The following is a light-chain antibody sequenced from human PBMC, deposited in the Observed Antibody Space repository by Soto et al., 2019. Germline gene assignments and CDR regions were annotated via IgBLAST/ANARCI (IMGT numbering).Light chain of an antibody. V-gene: IGKV1-39*01. CDR3: QQSYSTPRT. Sequence: DLQMTQAPSSLSASVRDRVTITCRASQSISSYLNWYQQKPGKAPKLLIYAASSLQSGVPSRFSGSGSGTDFTLTVSSLQPEDFATYFCQQSYSTPRTFGQGTKLEFK. CDR1: QSISSY. CDR2: AAS. J-gene: IGKJ1*01.